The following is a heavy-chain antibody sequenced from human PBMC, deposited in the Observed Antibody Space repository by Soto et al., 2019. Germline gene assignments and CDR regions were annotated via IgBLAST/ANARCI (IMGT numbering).Heavy chain of an antibody. V-gene: IGHV3-72*01. Sequence: QLVESGGDLVQPGGSLKLSCAGSGFTFSDHYMDWVRQAPGKGLEWVGRIRNKLNGYTTEYAASVEGRFTISRDDSKNSLFLQMNSLKTEDTAVYYCAGDLTSGLEAYWGQGTLVTVSS. CDR2: IRNKLNGYTT. CDR3: AGDLTSGLEAY. J-gene: IGHJ4*02. CDR1: GFTFSDHY. D-gene: IGHD1-1*01.